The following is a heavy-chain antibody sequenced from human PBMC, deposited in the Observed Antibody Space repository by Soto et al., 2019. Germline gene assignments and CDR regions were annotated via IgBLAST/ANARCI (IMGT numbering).Heavy chain of an antibody. CDR3: ARHGSSPYYDFWSGYYRERYYYGMDV. Sequence: GESLKISCKGSGYSFTSYWISWVRQMPGKGLEWMGRIDPSDSYTNYSPSFQGHVTISADKSISTAYLQWSGLKASDTAMYYCARHGSSPYYDFWSGYYRERYYYGMDVWGQGTTVTVSS. CDR2: IDPSDSYT. D-gene: IGHD3-3*01. J-gene: IGHJ6*02. CDR1: GYSFTSYW. V-gene: IGHV5-10-1*01.